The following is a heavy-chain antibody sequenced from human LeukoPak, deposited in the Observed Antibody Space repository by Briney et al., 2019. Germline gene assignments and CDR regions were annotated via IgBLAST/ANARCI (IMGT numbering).Heavy chain of an antibody. D-gene: IGHD4-17*01. Sequence: PGGSLRLSCAASGFTFSSYAMSWVRRARGEALEWVSYISGSGNIIYYADSVKGRFTISRDNAKNSLYLQMNSLRAEDTAVYYCARDPFMTTGWGIDYWGQGTLVTVSS. J-gene: IGHJ4*02. CDR1: GFTFSSYA. CDR2: ISGSGNII. V-gene: IGHV3-48*04. CDR3: ARDPFMTTGWGIDY.